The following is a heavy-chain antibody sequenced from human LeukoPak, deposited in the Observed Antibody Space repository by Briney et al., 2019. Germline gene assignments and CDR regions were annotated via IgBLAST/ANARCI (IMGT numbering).Heavy chain of an antibody. CDR1: GFTFSSYW. CDR2: INSDGSST. D-gene: IGHD2-2*01. V-gene: IGHV3-74*01. CDR3: ASWEVPAVMPQDY. Sequence: GGSLRLSCAASGFTFSSYWMHWVRQAPGKGLVWVSRINSDGSSTSYADSVKGRFTISRDSAKNTLYLQMNSLRAEDTAVYYCASWEVPAVMPQDYWGQGTLVTVSS. J-gene: IGHJ4*02.